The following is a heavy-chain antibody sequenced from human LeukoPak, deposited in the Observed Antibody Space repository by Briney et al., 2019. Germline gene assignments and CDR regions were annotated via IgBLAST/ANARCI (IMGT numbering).Heavy chain of an antibody. V-gene: IGHV1-69*13. CDR2: IIPIFGTA. Sequence: GASVKVSCKASGGTFISYAISWVRQAPGQGLEWMGGIIPIFGTANYAQKFQGRVTITADESTSTAYMELSSLRSEDTAVYYCARLPHARNGDYVDWGQGTLVTVSS. J-gene: IGHJ4*02. CDR1: GGTFISYA. D-gene: IGHD4-17*01. CDR3: ARLPHARNGDYVD.